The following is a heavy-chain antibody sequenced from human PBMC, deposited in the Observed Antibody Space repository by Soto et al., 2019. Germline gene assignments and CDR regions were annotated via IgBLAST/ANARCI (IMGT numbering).Heavy chain of an antibody. D-gene: IGHD3-10*01. Sequence: ASETLSLTCTVSGGSISSYYWSWIRQPPGKGLEWIGYIYYSGSTNYNPSLKSRVTISVDTSKNQFSLKLSSVTAADTAVYYCARDSLTGDAFDIWGQGTMVTVS. CDR1: GGSISSYY. J-gene: IGHJ3*02. V-gene: IGHV4-59*01. CDR2: IYYSGST. CDR3: ARDSLTGDAFDI.